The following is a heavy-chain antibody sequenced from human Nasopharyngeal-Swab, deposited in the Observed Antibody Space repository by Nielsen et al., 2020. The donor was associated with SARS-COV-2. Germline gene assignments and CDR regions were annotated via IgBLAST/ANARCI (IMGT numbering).Heavy chain of an antibody. D-gene: IGHD5-12*01. CDR2: ISSSSSYI. V-gene: IGHV3-21*01. J-gene: IGHJ4*02. CDR1: GFTFSSYS. Sequence: GESLKISCAASGFTFSSYSMNWVRQAPGKGLEWVSSISSSSSYIYYADSVKGRFTISRDNAKNSLYLQMNSLRAEDTAVYCCARVTGYSGYGCYDYWGQGTLVTVSS. CDR3: ARVTGYSGYGCYDY.